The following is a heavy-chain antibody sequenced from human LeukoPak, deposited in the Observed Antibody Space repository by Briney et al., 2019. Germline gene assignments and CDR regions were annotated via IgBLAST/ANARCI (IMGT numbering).Heavy chain of an antibody. CDR3: ARGVTVTTDF. V-gene: IGHV3-23*01. Sequence: SGGSLRLSCVASGFFFRNYDMNGVGQAPGKGLEGVSGLSSSGGSTFYADSVKGRFTISRDNSKNTVYLQMNSLRGEDTAIYYCARGVTVTTDFWGQGTLVTVSS. CDR1: GFFFRNYD. J-gene: IGHJ4*02. D-gene: IGHD4-17*01. CDR2: LSSSGGST.